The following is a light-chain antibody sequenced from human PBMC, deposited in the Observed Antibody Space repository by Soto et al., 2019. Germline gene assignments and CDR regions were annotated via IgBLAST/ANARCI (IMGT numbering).Light chain of an antibody. CDR1: QSISTNY. J-gene: IGKJ5*01. CDR3: QQYGRT. CDR2: AAS. Sequence: EVVLTQSPGTLSLSPGERATLSCRASQSISTNYLAWYQQKPGQAPKLLIYAASSRLTGIPDRFSGSGSGTDFTLTISRLKPEDFALYYCQQYGRTFGQGTRLDIK. V-gene: IGKV3-20*01.